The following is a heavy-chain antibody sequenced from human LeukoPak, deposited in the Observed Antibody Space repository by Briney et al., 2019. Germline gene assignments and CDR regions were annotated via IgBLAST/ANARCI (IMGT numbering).Heavy chain of an antibody. CDR1: GVSFNDYY. CDR3: TRMTTGHDY. J-gene: IGHJ4*02. Sequence: SETLSLTCAVSGVSFNDYYWNWVRQTPGKGLEWIGEINHSGYTNDSPSLKSRVTLSIDTSRKQLSLNLRSVTVADTGIYYCTRMTTGHDYWGQGTLVTVSS. V-gene: IGHV4-34*01. D-gene: IGHD4-17*01. CDR2: INHSGYT.